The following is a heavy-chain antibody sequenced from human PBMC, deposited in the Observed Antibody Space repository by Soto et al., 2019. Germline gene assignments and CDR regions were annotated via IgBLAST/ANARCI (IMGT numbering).Heavy chain of an antibody. D-gene: IGHD2-2*01. J-gene: IGHJ6*02. CDR3: ARSQGSSTSLEIYYYYYYGMDV. CDR1: GGTFGSYA. CDR2: IIPIPGTA. V-gene: IGHV1-69*01. Sequence: QVQLVQSGAEGKKPGSSVKVSCKASGGTFGSYAISWLRQAPGQGLEWMGGIIPIPGTANYAQKFQGRVTIAADESTSTAYMELSSLRSEDTAVYYCARSQGSSTSLEIYYYYYYGMDVWGQGTTVTVSS.